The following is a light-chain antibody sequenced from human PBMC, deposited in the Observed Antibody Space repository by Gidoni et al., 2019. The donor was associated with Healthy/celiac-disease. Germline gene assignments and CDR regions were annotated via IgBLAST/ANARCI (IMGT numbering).Light chain of an antibody. CDR2: AAS. Sequence: DIKMTQCPSSLSASVGDRVTITCRASQSISSYLNWYQQKPGKAPKLLIYAASSLQSGVPSRFSGSGSGTDFTLTISSLQPEDFATYYCQQSYSTPPTFGGGTKVEIK. V-gene: IGKV1-39*01. J-gene: IGKJ4*01. CDR3: QQSYSTPPT. CDR1: QSISSY.